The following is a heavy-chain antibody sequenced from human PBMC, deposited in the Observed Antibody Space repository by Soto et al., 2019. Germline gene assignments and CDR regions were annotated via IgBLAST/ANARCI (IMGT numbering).Heavy chain of an antibody. CDR1: GFSLSNARMG. Sequence: QVTLKESGPVLVKPTETLTLTCTVSGFSLSNARMGVSWIRQPPGKALEWLAHIFSNDEKSYSTSLKSRLTTXKXTXISQVVLTMTNMDPVDTATYSCARILYYDSSGYFDYWGQGTLVTVSS. J-gene: IGHJ4*02. D-gene: IGHD3-22*01. V-gene: IGHV2-26*01. CDR2: IFSNDEK. CDR3: ARILYYDSSGYFDY.